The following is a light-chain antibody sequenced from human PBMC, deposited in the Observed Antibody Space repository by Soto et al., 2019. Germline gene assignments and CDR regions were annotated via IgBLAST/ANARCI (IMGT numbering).Light chain of an antibody. CDR1: QTVSIY. V-gene: IGKV1-39*01. CDR2: AAS. J-gene: IGKJ4*01. CDR3: QQSYSSPVN. Sequence: DIQMTQSPSSLSASVADRVTITCRASQTVSIYLNWYRQKPGKAPELLIFAASDLQSGVPSRFSGSGSGTDFTLTISSLQPEDFATYYCQQSYSSPVNFGGGTKVDIK.